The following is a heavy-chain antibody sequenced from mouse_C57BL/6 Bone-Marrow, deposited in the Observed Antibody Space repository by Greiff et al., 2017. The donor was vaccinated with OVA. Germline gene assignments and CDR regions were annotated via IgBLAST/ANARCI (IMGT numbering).Heavy chain of an antibody. V-gene: IGHV1-74*01. J-gene: IGHJ2*01. D-gene: IGHD4-1*01. CDR1: GYTFTSYW. Sequence: VQLQQPGAELVKPGASVKVSCKASGYTFTSYWMHWVKQRPGQGLEWIGRIHPSASDTNYNQKFKGKATLTVDKSSSTAYMQLSSLTSEDSAVYYCAILELGRGYFDYWGQGTTLTVAS. CDR3: AILELGRGYFDY. CDR2: IHPSASDT.